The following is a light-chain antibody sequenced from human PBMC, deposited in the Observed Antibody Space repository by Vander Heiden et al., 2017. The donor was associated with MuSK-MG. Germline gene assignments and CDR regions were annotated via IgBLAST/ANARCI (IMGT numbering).Light chain of an antibody. V-gene: IGKV1-39*01. CDR2: AAS. Sequence: DIQMTQSPSSLSASVGDRVTITCRSSQSISRYLNWYQQKPGKAPKLLIYAASSLQGGVPSRFGGSGSGTDFTLTISSLQPEDFATYYCQQCDSNAFTFGPGTKVDIK. CDR1: QSISRY. CDR3: QQCDSNAFT. J-gene: IGKJ3*01.